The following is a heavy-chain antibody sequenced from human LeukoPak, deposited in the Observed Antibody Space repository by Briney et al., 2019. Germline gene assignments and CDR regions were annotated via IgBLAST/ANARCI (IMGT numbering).Heavy chain of an antibody. Sequence: ASVKVSCKAAGYTFNAYYIHWVRQAPGQGLEWMGWINPKTGDTNYAQNFQAWVTMTRDTSITTVYMELNRLTSGDTAVYYCARDFEMRWGEGAFDIWGQGTRVTVSP. CDR3: ARDFEMRWGEGAFDI. CDR1: GYTFNAYY. J-gene: IGHJ3*02. CDR2: INPKTGDT. V-gene: IGHV1-2*04. D-gene: IGHD3-16*01.